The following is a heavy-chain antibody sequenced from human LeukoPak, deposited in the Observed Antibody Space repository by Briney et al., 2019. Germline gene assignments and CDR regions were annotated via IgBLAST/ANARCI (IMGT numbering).Heavy chain of an antibody. J-gene: IGHJ4*02. D-gene: IGHD5-12*01. Sequence: SETLSLTCTVSGDSISSSSYYWGWIRQPPERGLEWIGGIYYSGSTNYNPSLKSRVTISEDTSKNQVSLKLRSVTAADTAVYYCAGLFSGYDPFDYWGQGTLVTVSS. CDR1: GDSISSSSYY. V-gene: IGHV4-39*07. CDR2: IYYSGST. CDR3: AGLFSGYDPFDY.